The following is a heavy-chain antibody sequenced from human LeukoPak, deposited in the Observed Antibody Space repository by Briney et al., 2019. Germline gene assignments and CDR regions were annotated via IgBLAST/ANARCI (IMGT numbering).Heavy chain of an antibody. CDR1: GFTFDDYA. CDR2: ISWNSGSI. Sequence: PGRSLRLSGAASGFTFDDYAMHWVRQAPGKGLEWVSGISWNSGSIGYADSVKGRFTISRDNAKNSLYLQMNSLRAEDTALYYCTRSDPGYCSSTSCYPETYYYYGMDVWGQGTTVTVSS. D-gene: IGHD2-2*01. J-gene: IGHJ6*02. CDR3: TRSDPGYCSSTSCYPETYYYYGMDV. V-gene: IGHV3-9*01.